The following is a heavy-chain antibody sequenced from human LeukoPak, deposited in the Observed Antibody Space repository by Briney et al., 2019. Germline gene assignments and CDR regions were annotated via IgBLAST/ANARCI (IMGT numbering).Heavy chain of an antibody. D-gene: IGHD3-10*01. Sequence: SDTLSLTCTVSGASISSTSYYWGWIRQPPGKGLEWIGSTYYRGTTYYNPSLKSRVTISVDTSKNQFSLKLSSVTAADTAVYYCARLGRITMVRGVIVGFDYWGQGTLVTVSS. CDR2: TYYRGTT. CDR3: ARLGRITMVRGVIVGFDY. J-gene: IGHJ4*02. CDR1: GASISSTSYY. V-gene: IGHV4-39*07.